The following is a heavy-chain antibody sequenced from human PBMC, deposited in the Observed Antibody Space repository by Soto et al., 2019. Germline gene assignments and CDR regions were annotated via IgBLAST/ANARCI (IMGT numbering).Heavy chain of an antibody. V-gene: IGHV4-34*01. CDR1: GGSFSGYY. Sequence: QVQLQQWGAGLLKPSETLSLTCAVYGGSFSGYYWSWIRQPPGKGLEWIGEINHSGSTNYNPSLKSRVTISVDTSKNQFSLKLSSVTAADTAVYYCARGRDLALDYWGQGTLVTVSS. J-gene: IGHJ4*02. D-gene: IGHD3-3*02. CDR2: INHSGST. CDR3: ARGRDLALDY.